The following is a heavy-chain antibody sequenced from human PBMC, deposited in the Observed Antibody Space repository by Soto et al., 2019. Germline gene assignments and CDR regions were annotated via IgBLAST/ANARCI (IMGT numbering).Heavy chain of an antibody. CDR1: GDSINHYY. CDR2: IYYTGST. CDR3: AKYRRTEAEGFTLDY. J-gene: IGHJ4*02. V-gene: IGHV4-59*01. D-gene: IGHD6-13*01. Sequence: SETLSLTCTVSGDSINHYYWSWIRQPPGKRPEWIGYIYYTGSTTYNPSLESRVTMSVDTSRNQFSLKLSSVNAADTAVYYCAKYRRTEAEGFTLDYWGRGXLVTVSS.